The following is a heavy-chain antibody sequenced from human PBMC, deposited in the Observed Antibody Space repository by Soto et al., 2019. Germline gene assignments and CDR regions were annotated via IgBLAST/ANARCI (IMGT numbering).Heavy chain of an antibody. J-gene: IGHJ4*02. CDR3: VRGDDRVD. Sequence: EVQLVESGGGLVKPGGSLRLSCVGSGFIFSSFTMTWVRQAPGMGLRYLASISKSSSLIYYADSVRGRFIISRDNSKDSVFLQMYSLRAEDTAMYYCVRGDDRVDWGQGTLVTVSS. CDR2: ISKSSSLI. D-gene: IGHD1-1*01. CDR1: GFIFSSFT. V-gene: IGHV3-21*01.